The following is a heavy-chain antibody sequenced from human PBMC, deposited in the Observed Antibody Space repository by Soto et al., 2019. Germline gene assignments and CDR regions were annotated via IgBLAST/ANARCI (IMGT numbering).Heavy chain of an antibody. CDR3: ATSYGSGSAHFDY. CDR1: GGTFTSYT. D-gene: IGHD3-10*01. V-gene: IGHV1-69*02. Sequence: QVQLVQSGAEVKMPGSSVKVSCTASGGTFTSYTFSWVRQVPGQGLEWMGRIIPILRMADFAQKFQGRVTINADESTRTVYMKLSSLRSEDTPVYYCATSYGSGSAHFDYWGQGTLVTVS. CDR2: IIPILRMA. J-gene: IGHJ4*02.